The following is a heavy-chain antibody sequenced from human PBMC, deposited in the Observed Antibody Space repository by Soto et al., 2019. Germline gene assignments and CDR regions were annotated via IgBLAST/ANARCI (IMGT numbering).Heavy chain of an antibody. D-gene: IGHD4-17*01. J-gene: IGHJ6*03. Sequence: SETLSLTCGVYGGSFSGYYWSWIRQPPGKGLEWIGEINHSGSTNYNPSLKSRVTISVDTSKNQFSLKLSSVTAADTAVYYCARVTNYYYYYMDVWGKGTTVTVSS. V-gene: IGHV4-34*01. CDR2: INHSGST. CDR3: ARVTNYYYYYMDV. CDR1: GGSFSGYY.